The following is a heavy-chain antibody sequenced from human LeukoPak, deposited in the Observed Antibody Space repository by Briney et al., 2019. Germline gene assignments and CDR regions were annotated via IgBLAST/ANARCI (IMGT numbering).Heavy chain of an antibody. Sequence: GGSLRLSCAASGFTFSSYAMTWVRQAPGKGLEWVSGISGSGGSTYDADSVKGRFTISRDNPKNTLYLQMNSLRAEDTAVYYRARDRGDWLSFFDYWGQGTLVTVSS. CDR3: ARDRGDWLSFFDY. CDR2: ISGSGGST. V-gene: IGHV3-23*01. CDR1: GFTFSSYA. J-gene: IGHJ4*02. D-gene: IGHD3-9*01.